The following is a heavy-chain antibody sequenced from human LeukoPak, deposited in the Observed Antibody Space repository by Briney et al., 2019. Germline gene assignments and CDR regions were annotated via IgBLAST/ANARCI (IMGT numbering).Heavy chain of an antibody. Sequence: PSETLSLTCAVYGGSFSGYYWSWIRQPPGKGLEWIGEINHSGSTNYNPSLKSRVTISVDRSKNQFSLKLSSVTAADTAVYYCARALGYCSGGSCYFNNWFDPWGQGTLVTVSS. CDR1: GGSFSGYY. V-gene: IGHV4-34*01. D-gene: IGHD2-15*01. J-gene: IGHJ5*02. CDR2: INHSGST. CDR3: ARALGYCSGGSCYFNNWFDP.